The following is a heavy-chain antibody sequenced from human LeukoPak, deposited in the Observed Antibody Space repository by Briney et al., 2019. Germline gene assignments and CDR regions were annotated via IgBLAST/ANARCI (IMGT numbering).Heavy chain of an antibody. D-gene: IGHD6-13*01. V-gene: IGHV1-18*01. CDR2: INDYNGNT. J-gene: IGHJ5*02. CDR3: ARVVGPAAAGAFNWFDP. CDR1: GYTFTSYG. Sequence: GAVKVSCKASGYTFTSYGSSWGRQAPGERLEWMGWINDYNGNTNYAQRLQGRVTMTTDKSTSTAYMELRSMRSDDTAIYYCARVVGPAAAGAFNWFDPWGQGTLVTVSS.